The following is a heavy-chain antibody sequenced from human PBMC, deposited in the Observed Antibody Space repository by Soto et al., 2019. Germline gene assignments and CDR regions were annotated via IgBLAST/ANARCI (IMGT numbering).Heavy chain of an antibody. J-gene: IGHJ4*02. CDR3: AKDRTFLLGTPPDY. V-gene: IGHV3-33*06. CDR1: GFTFSSYG. D-gene: IGHD7-27*01. Sequence: GGSLRLSCAASGFTFSSYGMHWVRQAPGKGLEWVAVIWYDGSNKYYADSVKGRFTISRDNSKNTLYLQMNSLRAEDTAVYYCAKDRTFLLGTPPDYWGQGTLVTVSS. CDR2: IWYDGSNK.